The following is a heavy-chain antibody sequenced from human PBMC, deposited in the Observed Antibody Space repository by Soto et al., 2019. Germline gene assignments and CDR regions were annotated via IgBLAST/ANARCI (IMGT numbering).Heavy chain of an antibody. CDR2: IYYSGST. D-gene: IGHD5-12*01. V-gene: IGHV4-59*01. CDR3: AREAGGYDLRLFDY. J-gene: IGHJ4*02. Sequence: SETLSLTCTVSGGSISSYYWSWIRQPPGKGLEWIGYIYYSGSTNYNPSLKSRVTISVDTSKNQFSLKLSSVTAADTAVYYCAREAGGYDLRLFDYWGQGTPVTVSS. CDR1: GGSISSYY.